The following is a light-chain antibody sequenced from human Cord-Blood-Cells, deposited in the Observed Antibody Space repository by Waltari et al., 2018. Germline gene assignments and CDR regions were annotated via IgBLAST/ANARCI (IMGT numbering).Light chain of an antibody. CDR3: QQYGSSPRT. J-gene: IGKJ1*01. Sequence: EIVLTQSPGTLSLSPGERATLSCSASQLVSSSYLAWYQQKPGQAPRLLIYGASSRGTGIPDRFSGSGSGTDFTLTISRLEPEDFAVYYCQQYGSSPRTFGQGTKVEIK. CDR2: GAS. V-gene: IGKV3-20*01. CDR1: QLVSSSY.